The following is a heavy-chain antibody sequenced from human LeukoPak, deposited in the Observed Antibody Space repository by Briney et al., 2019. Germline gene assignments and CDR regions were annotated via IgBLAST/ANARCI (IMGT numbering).Heavy chain of an antibody. CDR2: ISGSGGST. CDR1: GFTLSSYA. CDR3: AKDRYYYDSSGYVIGYFDY. J-gene: IGHJ4*02. D-gene: IGHD3-22*01. Sequence: GSLRLSCAASGFTLSSYAMSWVRQAPGKGPEWVSSISGSGGSTHHADSVKGRFTISRDNSKNTLYLQMNSLRAEDTAVYYCAKDRYYYDSSGYVIGYFDYWGQGTLVTVSS. V-gene: IGHV3-23*01.